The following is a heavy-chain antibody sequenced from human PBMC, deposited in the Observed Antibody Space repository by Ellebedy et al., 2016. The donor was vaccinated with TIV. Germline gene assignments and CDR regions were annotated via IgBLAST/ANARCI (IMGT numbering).Heavy chain of an antibody. V-gene: IGHV3-7*01. CDR1: GSSSSSYW. D-gene: IGHD4-23*01. J-gene: IGHJ4*02. Sequence: GESLKISXAASGSSSSSYWMSWVRQAPGKGLEWVANIKQDGSERYYVASVKGRFTISRDNAKNSLFLQMNSLRAEDTAVYFCASHKDVLGGDWGQGTLVTVSS. CDR2: IKQDGSER. CDR3: ASHKDVLGGD.